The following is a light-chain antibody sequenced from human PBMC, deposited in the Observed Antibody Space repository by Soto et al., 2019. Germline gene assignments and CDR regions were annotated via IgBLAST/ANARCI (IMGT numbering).Light chain of an antibody. V-gene: IGLV4-69*01. Sequence: QLVLTQSPSASASLGASVKLTCTLSSGHSSYAIAWHQQQPEKGPRYLMKLNSDGSHSKGDGIPDRFSGSSSGAERYLTISSLQSEDEADYYCQTWGTGIQGFDGGTKLTVL. CDR3: QTWGTGIQG. CDR1: SGHSSYA. CDR2: LNSDGSH. J-gene: IGLJ2*01.